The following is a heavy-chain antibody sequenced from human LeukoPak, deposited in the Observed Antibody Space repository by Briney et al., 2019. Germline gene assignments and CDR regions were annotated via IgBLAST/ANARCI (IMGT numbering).Heavy chain of an antibody. CDR3: ARTPETGVVAPYWYFDL. CDR1: GFTFSTYS. D-gene: IGHD3-22*01. Sequence: GGSLRLSCTASGFTFSTYSMNWVRQAPGRGLEWVSYISGSSSSSDGGAIQYADSVKGRFTISRDNSKNTVYLQMNSLRAEDTAVYYCARTPETGVVAPYWYFDLWGRGTLVTVSS. CDR2: ISGSSSSSDGGAI. V-gene: IGHV3-48*01. J-gene: IGHJ2*01.